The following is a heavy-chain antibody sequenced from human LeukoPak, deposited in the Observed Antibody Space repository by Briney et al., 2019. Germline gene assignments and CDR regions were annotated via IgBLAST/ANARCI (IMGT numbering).Heavy chain of an antibody. CDR1: GFSFSSYA. J-gene: IGHJ4*02. V-gene: IGHV3-64*01. CDR2: ISSNGGST. D-gene: IGHD3-22*01. Sequence: GGSLRLSCAASGFSFSSYAMHWVRQAPGKGLEYVSGISSNGGSTYYANSVKGRFTISRDNSKNTLYLQMGSLRAEDMAVYHCAVSAGQSNGYYINGYCFDYWGQGTLVTVSS. CDR3: AVSAGQSNGYYINGYCFDY.